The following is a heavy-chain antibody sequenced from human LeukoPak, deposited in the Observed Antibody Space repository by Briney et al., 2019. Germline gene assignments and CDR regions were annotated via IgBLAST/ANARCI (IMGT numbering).Heavy chain of an antibody. V-gene: IGHV4-31*03. CDR3: ARGSDAMGPYYMDV. CDR2: IYYSGST. D-gene: IGHD5-24*01. CDR1: GGSLSSGGYY. J-gene: IGHJ6*03. Sequence: PSQTLSLTCTFSGGSLSSGGYYWSWIRQHPGKGLEWIGYIYYSGSTYYNPSLKSRVTISVDTSKNQFSLKLSSVTAADTAVYYCARGSDAMGPYYMDVWGKGTTVTVSS.